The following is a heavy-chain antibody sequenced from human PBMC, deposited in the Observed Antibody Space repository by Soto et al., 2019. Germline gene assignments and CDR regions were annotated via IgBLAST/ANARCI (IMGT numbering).Heavy chain of an antibody. CDR2: VYCKGDSK. CDR3: VKDMTPGGADV. D-gene: IGHD4-17*01. CDR1: VSTCDEHA. V-gene: IGHV3-9*01. J-gene: IGHJ6*02. Sequence: GGSLRLSCVVSVSTCDEHAMRWVRQVPGEGLEWVSGVYCKGDSKGYADSVKGRFTISKDNAKNSLYLQMHSLRVEDTAVYYCVKDMTPGGADVWGQGATVTVSS.